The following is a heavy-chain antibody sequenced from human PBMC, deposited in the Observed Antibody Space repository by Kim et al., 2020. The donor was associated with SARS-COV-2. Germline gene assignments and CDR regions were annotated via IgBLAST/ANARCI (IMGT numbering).Heavy chain of an antibody. CDR2: IYYSGST. D-gene: IGHD5-12*01. V-gene: IGHV4-59*01. CDR1: GGSISSYY. CDR3: ARETKLWSGYDQAFDI. Sequence: SETLSLTCTVSGGSISSYYWSWIRQPPGKGLEWIGYIYYSGSTNYNPSLKSRVTITVDTSKNQFSLKLSSVTAADTAVYYCARETKLWSGYDQAFDIWGQGTMVTASS. J-gene: IGHJ3*02.